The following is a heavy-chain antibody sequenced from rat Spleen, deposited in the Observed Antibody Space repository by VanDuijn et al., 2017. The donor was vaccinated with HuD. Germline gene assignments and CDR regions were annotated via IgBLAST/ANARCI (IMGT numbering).Heavy chain of an antibody. Sequence: EVQLVESGGGLMQPGRSLKLSCVASGFTFSVYGMHWIRQAPTKGLEWVASISPSGTKSHYRDSVKGRFTISRDNAKRNLNLQMDSLKSEDTATYYCATDGYYDGIYYSVYIMDAWAQGASVTVSS. D-gene: IGHD1-12*02. V-gene: IGHV5-19*01. CDR3: ATDGYYDGIYYSVYIMDA. CDR1: GFTFSVYG. J-gene: IGHJ4*01. CDR2: ISPSGTKS.